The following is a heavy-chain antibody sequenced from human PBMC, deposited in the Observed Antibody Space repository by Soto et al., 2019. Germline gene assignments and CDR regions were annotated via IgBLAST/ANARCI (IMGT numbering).Heavy chain of an antibody. Sequence: QVQLVQSGAEVKKPGASVKVSCKASGYTFTSYGISWVRQAPGQGLEWMGWISAYNGNTNYAQKLQGRVTMTTATTTSTAQMVLRSLRSDDTAVYYCAELYCISTSCYLGMDVWGQGTTVTVSS. CDR2: ISAYNGNT. D-gene: IGHD2-2*01. V-gene: IGHV1-18*01. CDR1: GYTFTSYG. J-gene: IGHJ6*02. CDR3: AELYCISTSCYLGMDV.